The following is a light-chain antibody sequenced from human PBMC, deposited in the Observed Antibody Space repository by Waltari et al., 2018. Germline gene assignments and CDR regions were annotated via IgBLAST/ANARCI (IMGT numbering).Light chain of an antibody. CDR1: QNTRTY. CDR2: GAS. CDR3: QKSFSSPWT. Sequence: DIQMTQSPSSLSASVGDTVTVTCRASQNTRTYLNWYEQKTAKAPKLLIDGASTLQRGVPSRFRGSESGTEFTLTVTNLQPDDFATYFCQKSFSSPWTFGQGTTVNI. V-gene: IGKV1-39*01. J-gene: IGKJ1*01.